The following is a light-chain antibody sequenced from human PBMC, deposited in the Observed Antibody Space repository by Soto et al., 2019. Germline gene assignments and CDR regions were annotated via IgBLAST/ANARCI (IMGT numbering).Light chain of an antibody. V-gene: IGKV3-20*01. CDR2: GAS. CDR3: QQYDSSPKA. J-gene: IGKJ1*01. CDR1: QSVSSSY. Sequence: IVFTQSPCTLSLSPGERATLSCRASQSVSSSYLAWYQQKPGQAPRLLIYGASSRATGIPDRFSGSGSGTDFTLTISRLETEDFAVYYCQQYDSSPKAFGQGTKVDIK.